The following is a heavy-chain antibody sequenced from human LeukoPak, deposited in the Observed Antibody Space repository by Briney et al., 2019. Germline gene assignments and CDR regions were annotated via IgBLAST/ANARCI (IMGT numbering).Heavy chain of an antibody. V-gene: IGHV1-2*02. J-gene: IGHJ3*02. D-gene: IGHD3-22*01. CDR1: GYTFTGYY. CDR2: INPNSGGT. CDR3: ASKWVTYYYNSSAYHYPTDVFDI. Sequence: GASVKVSCKASGYTFTGYYMHWVRQAPGEGLEWMGWINPNSGGTKYAQKFQGRVTMTRDTSINTAYMEVRRLTSDDTAVYYCASKWVTYYYNSSAYHYPTDVFDIWGQGTMVTVSS.